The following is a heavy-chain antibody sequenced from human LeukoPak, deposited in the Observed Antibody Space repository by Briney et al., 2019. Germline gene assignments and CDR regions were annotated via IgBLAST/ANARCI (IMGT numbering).Heavy chain of an antibody. D-gene: IGHD5-18*01. CDR1: GYTFTSYY. CDR3: ARVVDTAEH. J-gene: IGHJ1*01. CDR2: INPSGGST. V-gene: IGHV1-46*01. Sequence: ASVKVSCKASGYTFTSYYMHWVRPAPGHRLEWMGIINPSGGSTSYAQKFQGRVTMTRDTSISTAYMELSRLRSDDTAVYYCARVVDTAEHWGQGTLVTVSS.